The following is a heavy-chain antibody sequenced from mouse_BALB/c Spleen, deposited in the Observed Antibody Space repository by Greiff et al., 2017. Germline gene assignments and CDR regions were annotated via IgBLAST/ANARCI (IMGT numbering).Heavy chain of an antibody. D-gene: IGHD1-1*01. Sequence: QVQLKESGPGLVQPSQSLSITCTVSGFSLTSYGVHWVRQSPGKGLEWLGVIWSGGSTDYNAAFISGLSISKDNSKSQVFFKMNSLQANDTAIYYCARLTTVGNAMDYWGQGTSVTVSS. CDR2: IWSGGST. V-gene: IGHV2-2*02. CDR3: ARLTTVGNAMDY. J-gene: IGHJ4*01. CDR1: GFSLTSYG.